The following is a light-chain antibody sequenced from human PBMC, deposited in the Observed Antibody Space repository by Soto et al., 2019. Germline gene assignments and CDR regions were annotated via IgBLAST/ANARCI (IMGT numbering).Light chain of an antibody. J-gene: IGKJ1*01. Sequence: EIVLTQSPGFLSLSPGERATLSCRASQSVDSSFFAWYQQKPGQAPRLLIYGASKRATGILDRFSGSGYGTDFTLTISRLEPEDYAVYYCQQYVSSVTFGQGTKVEIK. CDR2: GAS. CDR1: QSVDSSF. V-gene: IGKV3-20*01. CDR3: QQYVSSVT.